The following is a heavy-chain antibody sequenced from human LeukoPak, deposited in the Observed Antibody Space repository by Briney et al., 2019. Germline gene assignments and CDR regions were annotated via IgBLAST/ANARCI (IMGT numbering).Heavy chain of an antibody. J-gene: IGHJ4*02. CDR3: ARDLCSSTRCYRTVPFDS. D-gene: IGHD2-2*02. CDR2: ISYDGSNE. CDR1: GFTFSSYA. Sequence: QPGASLRLSCAASGFTFSSYAMHWVRQAPGKGLEWVAVISYDGSNEYYADSVKGRFTISRDNSKNTLYLQMNSLRAEDTAVYYCARDLCSSTRCYRTVPFDSWGQGTLVTVSS. V-gene: IGHV3-30-3*01.